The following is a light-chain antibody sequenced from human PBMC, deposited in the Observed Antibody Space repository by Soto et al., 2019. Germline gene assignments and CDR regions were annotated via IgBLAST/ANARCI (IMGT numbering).Light chain of an antibody. V-gene: IGLV4-69*01. Sequence: QSVLTQSPSASASLGASVKLTCTLSSGHSSYGIAWHQQQPEKGPRYLMKLNSDGSHSKGDGIPDRFSGSSSGAERYLTISSLQSEDEADNYCQTWGTGSVVFGGGTKLTV. CDR3: QTWGTGSVV. CDR2: LNSDGSH. CDR1: SGHSSYG. J-gene: IGLJ2*01.